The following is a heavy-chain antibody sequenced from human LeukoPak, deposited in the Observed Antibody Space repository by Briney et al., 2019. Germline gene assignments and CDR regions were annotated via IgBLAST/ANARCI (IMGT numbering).Heavy chain of an antibody. Sequence: SETLSLTCTVSGGSISSYYWSWIRQPAGKGLEWIGRIYTSGSTNYDPSLKSRVTMSVDTSKNQFSLKLSSVTAADTAVYHCARMPAYYYDSSGYGWFDPWGQGTLVTVSS. CDR1: GGSISSYY. CDR3: ARMPAYYYDSSGYGWFDP. J-gene: IGHJ5*02. V-gene: IGHV4-4*07. CDR2: IYTSGST. D-gene: IGHD3-22*01.